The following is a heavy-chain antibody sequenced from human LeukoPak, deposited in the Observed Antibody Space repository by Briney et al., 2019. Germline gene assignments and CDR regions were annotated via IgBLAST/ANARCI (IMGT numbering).Heavy chain of an antibody. CDR1: GFTFDDYG. CDR2: IKQDGSAK. J-gene: IGHJ4*02. V-gene: IGHV3-7*01. CDR3: AREGVVGATANHYDY. Sequence: GGSLRLSCAAAGFTFDDYGMSWVRHAPGKGLEWVANIKQDGSAKYYVDSVKGRFTISRDNAKNSLYLQMNSLRAEDTGVYYCAREGVVGATANHYDYWGQGSLVTVSS. D-gene: IGHD1-26*01.